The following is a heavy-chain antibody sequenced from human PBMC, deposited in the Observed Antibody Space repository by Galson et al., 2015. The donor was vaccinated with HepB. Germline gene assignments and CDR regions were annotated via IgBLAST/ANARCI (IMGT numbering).Heavy chain of an antibody. Sequence: SLRLSCAASGFPVSSYYMSWVRQAPGKGLEWVSLIYSGGSTDFADTVKGRFTISSGGFKNTVYLKMNSLRAEGTAVYYCARQAITGTDSFDIWGRGTVVTVSS. CDR3: ARQAITGTDSFDI. V-gene: IGHV3-53*01. J-gene: IGHJ3*02. D-gene: IGHD1-20*01. CDR1: GFPVSSYY. CDR2: IYSGGST.